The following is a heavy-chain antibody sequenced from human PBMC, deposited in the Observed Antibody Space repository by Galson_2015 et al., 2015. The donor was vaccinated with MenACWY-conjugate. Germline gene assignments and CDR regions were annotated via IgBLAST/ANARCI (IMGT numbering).Heavy chain of an antibody. CDR1: GFTFSSFA. D-gene: IGHD2/OR15-2a*01. CDR2: ITSSGGTT. V-gene: IGHV3-23*01. CDR3: AKNGNYFGMGFDY. J-gene: IGHJ4*02. Sequence: SLRLSCAASGFTFSSFAMSWVRQAPGKGLEWVSVITSSGGTTYYADSVKVRFTISRDNPKNTLYLQMVTLRAEDTATYYCAKNGNYFGMGFDYWGQGTLVT.